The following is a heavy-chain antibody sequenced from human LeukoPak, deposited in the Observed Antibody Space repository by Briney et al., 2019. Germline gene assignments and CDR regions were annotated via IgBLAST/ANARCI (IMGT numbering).Heavy chain of an antibody. CDR2: IWYDGSNK. Sequence: GRSLRLSCAASGFTFSSYGMHWVRQAPGKGLEWVAVIWYDGSNKYYADSVKGRFTISRDNSKNTLYLQMNSLRAEDTAVYYCAREGDTQYSSDWAGAFDIWGQGTMVTVSS. J-gene: IGHJ3*02. CDR3: AREGDTQYSSDWAGAFDI. V-gene: IGHV3-33*01. D-gene: IGHD6-19*01. CDR1: GFTFSSYG.